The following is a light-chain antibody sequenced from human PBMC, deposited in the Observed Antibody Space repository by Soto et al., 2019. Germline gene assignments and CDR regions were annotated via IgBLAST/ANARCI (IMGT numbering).Light chain of an antibody. Sequence: QSVLTQPRSVSGCPGQSVTISCTGTSSDVGAYNYVSWYQQHPAKAPNLMIYDVSKRPSGVPDRFSGSKSGNTASLSISWLQAEDEGDYYCCSYTNSAYVVGTGTKVTVL. CDR2: DVS. J-gene: IGLJ1*01. CDR1: SSDVGAYNY. CDR3: CSYTNSAYV. V-gene: IGLV2-11*01.